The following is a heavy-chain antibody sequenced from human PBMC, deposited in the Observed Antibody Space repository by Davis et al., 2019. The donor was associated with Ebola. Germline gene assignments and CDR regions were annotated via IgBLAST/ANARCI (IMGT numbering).Heavy chain of an antibody. CDR1: GFTFSSYG. CDR3: AKDRVLTIITMIVVEYYFDY. V-gene: IGHV3-30*18. D-gene: IGHD3-22*01. J-gene: IGHJ4*02. CDR2: ISYDGSNK. Sequence: GESLKISCAASGFTFSSYGMHWVHQAPGKGLEWVAVISYDGSNKYYADSVKGRFTISRDNSKNTLYLQMNSLRAEDTAVYYCAKDRVLTIITMIVVEYYFDYWGQGTLVTVSS.